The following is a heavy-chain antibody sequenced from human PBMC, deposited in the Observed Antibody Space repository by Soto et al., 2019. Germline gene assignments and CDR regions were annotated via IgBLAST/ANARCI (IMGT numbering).Heavy chain of an antibody. CDR2: IYYSGST. CDR1: GGSISSGDYY. Sequence: SETLSLTCTVSGGSISSGDYYWSWIRQPPGKGLEWIGYIYYSGSTYYNPSLKSRVTISVDTSKNQFSLKLSSVTAADTAVYYCARCRGIAHFDYWGQGTLVTVSS. CDR3: ARCRGIAHFDY. D-gene: IGHD3-10*01. V-gene: IGHV4-30-4*01. J-gene: IGHJ4*02.